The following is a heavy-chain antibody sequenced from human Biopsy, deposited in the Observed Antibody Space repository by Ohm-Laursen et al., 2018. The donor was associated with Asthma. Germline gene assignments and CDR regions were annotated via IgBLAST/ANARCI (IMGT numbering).Heavy chain of an antibody. CDR3: ARCQVGYSSGWSLLLKKIYYSGMDV. V-gene: IGHV1-69*13. Sequence: PVKVSCKTPGGTFSNFAISWVRQAPGQGLEWLGGIMTVFGTTNYAQKFQGRVTITADESTSTAYMEVTSLRSEDTAIYYCARCQVGYSSGWSLLLKKIYYSGMDVWGQGNAVTVSS. J-gene: IGHJ6*02. CDR2: IMTVFGTT. D-gene: IGHD6-19*01. CDR1: GGTFSNFA.